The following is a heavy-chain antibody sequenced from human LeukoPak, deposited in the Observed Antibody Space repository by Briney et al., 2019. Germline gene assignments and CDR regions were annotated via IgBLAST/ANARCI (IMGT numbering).Heavy chain of an antibody. J-gene: IGHJ4*02. D-gene: IGHD2-8*02. Sequence: SDTLSLTCTVSGPSIRSYYWSCTRQTPGKGLEWIGYIYHTGSTKDNPSLKSRVTISIETSKNHFSLTLTSATAADTAVYYCSTDSPTGFDHWGQGALVTVSS. CDR1: GPSIRSYY. CDR2: IYHTGST. CDR3: STDSPTGFDH. V-gene: IGHV4-59*01.